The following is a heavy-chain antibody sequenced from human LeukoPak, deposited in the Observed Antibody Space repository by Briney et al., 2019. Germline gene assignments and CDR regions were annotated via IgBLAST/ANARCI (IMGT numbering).Heavy chain of an antibody. CDR2: ISWNSGSI. Sequence: GGSLRLSCAASGFTFDDYAMHWVRQAPGKGLEWVSGISWNSGSIGYADSVKGRFTISRDNAKNSLYLQMNSLRAEDTALYYCAKDHSLYYDSSGYLDYWGQGTLVTVSS. J-gene: IGHJ4*02. CDR1: GFTFDDYA. D-gene: IGHD3-22*01. CDR3: AKDHSLYYDSSGYLDY. V-gene: IGHV3-9*01.